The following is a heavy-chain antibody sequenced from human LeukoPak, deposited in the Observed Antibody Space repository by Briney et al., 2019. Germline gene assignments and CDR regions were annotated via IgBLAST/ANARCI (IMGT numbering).Heavy chain of an antibody. D-gene: IGHD1-20*01. CDR2: IYCSGST. CDR1: GGSFSGYY. J-gene: IGHJ4*02. Sequence: SETLSLTCAVYGGSFSGYYWSWIRQPPGKGLEWIGSIYCSGSTYYNPSLKSRVTISVDTSKNQFSLKLSSVTAADTAVYYCARQALVLTGTPFDYWGQGTLVTVSS. V-gene: IGHV4-34*01. CDR3: ARQALVLTGTPFDY.